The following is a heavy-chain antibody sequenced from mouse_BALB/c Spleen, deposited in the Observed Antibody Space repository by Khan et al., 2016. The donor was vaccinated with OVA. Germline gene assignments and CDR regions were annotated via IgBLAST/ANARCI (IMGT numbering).Heavy chain of an antibody. J-gene: IGHJ4*01. CDR2: INTHSGVP. Sequence: QIQLVQSGPELKKPGETVRISCKASGYTFTTAGMQWVQKMPGKGLKWIGWINTHSGVPKYAEDFKGRFAFSLETSANTAYLQITSLKTEDTATYFCARGGAAYYRNDGGSMEYWGQGTSVTVSS. D-gene: IGHD2-14*01. CDR1: GYTFTTAG. CDR3: ARGGAAYYRNDGGSMEY. V-gene: IGHV9-4*02.